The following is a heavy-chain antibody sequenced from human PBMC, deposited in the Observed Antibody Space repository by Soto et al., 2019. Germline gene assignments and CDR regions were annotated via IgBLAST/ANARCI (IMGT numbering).Heavy chain of an antibody. CDR1: DCSLSSDYYY. CDR3: AGELSNSPEYFDF. J-gene: IGHJ4*02. D-gene: IGHD6-6*01. CDR2: IYYSGRT. Sequence: TLSLTCTVSDCSLSSDYYYWRWNRQPPGKGLEWIGYIYYSGRTAYNPSLKSRIIISIDTSKNQFSLSLNSLNAADTAVYYCAGELSNSPEYFDFWGLGTLVTVSS. V-gene: IGHV4-30-4*01.